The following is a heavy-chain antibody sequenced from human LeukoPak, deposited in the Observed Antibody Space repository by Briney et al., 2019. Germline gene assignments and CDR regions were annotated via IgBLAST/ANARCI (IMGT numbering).Heavy chain of an antibody. D-gene: IGHD3-22*01. V-gene: IGHV3-23*01. J-gene: IGHJ3*02. CDR2: ISGSGGNT. CDR1: GFTFSSYA. Sequence: GGSLRLSCAASGFTFSSYAMSWVRQAPGKGLEWVSGISGSGGNTYYVDSVKGRFTISRDNSKNTLYLQMNSLRAEDTAVYYCAKGAMIVVVREAFDIWGQGTMVTVSS. CDR3: AKGAMIVVVREAFDI.